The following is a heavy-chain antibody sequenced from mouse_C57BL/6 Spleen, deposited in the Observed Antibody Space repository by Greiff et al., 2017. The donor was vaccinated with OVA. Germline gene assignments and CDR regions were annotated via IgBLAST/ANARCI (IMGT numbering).Heavy chain of an antibody. CDR3: VRESGPLTGFDY. Sequence: EVQRVESGGGLVQPKGSLKLSCAASGFSFNTYAMNWVRQAPGKGLEWVARIRSKSNNYATYYADSVKDRFTISRDDSESMLYLQMNNLKAEDTAMYYCVRESGPLTGFDYWGQGTTLTVSS. D-gene: IGHD4-1*01. CDR1: GFSFNTYA. V-gene: IGHV10-1*01. J-gene: IGHJ2*01. CDR2: IRSKSNNYAT.